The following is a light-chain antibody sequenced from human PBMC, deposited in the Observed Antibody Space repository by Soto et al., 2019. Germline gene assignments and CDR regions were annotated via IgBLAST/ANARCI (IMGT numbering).Light chain of an antibody. CDR3: SAWDDSLNGPV. Sequence: QPVLTQPPSASGTPGQRVTISCSGGGSNIGSNPVNWYQQLPGTAPKLLIYGSDQRPSGVPDRFSGSKSGTSASLAISGLHSEDETDYYYSAWDDSLNGPVFSGGTKLTVL. CDR1: GSNIGSNP. J-gene: IGLJ2*01. V-gene: IGLV1-44*01. CDR2: GSD.